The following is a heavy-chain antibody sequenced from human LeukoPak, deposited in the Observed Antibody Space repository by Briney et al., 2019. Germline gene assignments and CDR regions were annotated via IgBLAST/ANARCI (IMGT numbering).Heavy chain of an antibody. J-gene: IGHJ4*02. CDR1: GFTVSSNY. CDR3: ARAQRLGYFDY. V-gene: IGHV3-66*01. D-gene: IGHD6-25*01. Sequence: GGSLRLSCAASGFTVSSNYMSWVRQAPGKGLEWVSVIYSGGSTYYADSVTGRFTISRDNSKNTLYLQVNSLRAEDTAVYYCARAQRLGYFDYWGQGTLVTVSS. CDR2: IYSGGST.